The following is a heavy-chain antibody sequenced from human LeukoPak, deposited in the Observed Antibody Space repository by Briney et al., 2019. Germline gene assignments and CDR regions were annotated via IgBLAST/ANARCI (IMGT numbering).Heavy chain of an antibody. CDR1: GGSVSSGIYC. CDR2: ISYAYSGST. V-gene: IGHV4-61*01. Sequence: PSETLSLTCTVSGGSVSSGIYCWSWIRQPPGKGLEWIGYISYAYSGSTNYNPSLKSRVTISVDTSKNQFSLKLNSVTAADTAVYYCARMRHGDYFDYWGQGTRVTVSS. J-gene: IGHJ4*02. CDR3: ARMRHGDYFDY. D-gene: IGHD4-17*01.